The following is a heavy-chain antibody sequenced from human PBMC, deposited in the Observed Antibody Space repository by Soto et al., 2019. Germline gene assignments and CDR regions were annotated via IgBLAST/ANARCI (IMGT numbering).Heavy chain of an antibody. Sequence: SETLSLTCTVSGGSISSYYWSWIRQPAGKGLEWIGRIYTSGSTNYNPSLKSRVTMSVDTSKNQFPLKLSSVTAADTAVYYCARGGSSALLDYGMDVWGQGTTVTVSS. CDR3: ARGGSSALLDYGMDV. V-gene: IGHV4-4*07. CDR1: GGSISSYY. CDR2: IYTSGST. J-gene: IGHJ6*02. D-gene: IGHD6-6*01.